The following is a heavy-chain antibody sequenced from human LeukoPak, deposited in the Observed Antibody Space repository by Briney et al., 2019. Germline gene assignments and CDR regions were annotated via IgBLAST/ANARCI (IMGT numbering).Heavy chain of an antibody. CDR3: ARSTAALVMIFDY. Sequence: NPSETLSLTCTVSGGSISSYYWSWIRQPPGKGLEWIGYIYYSGSTNYNPSLKSRVTISVDTSKNQFSLKLSSVTAADTAVYYCARSTAALVMIFDYWGQGTLVTVSS. V-gene: IGHV4-59*01. CDR1: GGSISSYY. D-gene: IGHD6-6*01. CDR2: IYYSGST. J-gene: IGHJ4*02.